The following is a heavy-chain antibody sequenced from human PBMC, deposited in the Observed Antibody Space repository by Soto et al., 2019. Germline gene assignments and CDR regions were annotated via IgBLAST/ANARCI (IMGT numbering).Heavy chain of an antibody. CDR2: ISAYNGNT. CDR3: ARVGLSDGDIVVVVAASGSYNWFDP. J-gene: IGHJ5*02. D-gene: IGHD2-15*01. Sequence: ASVKVSCKASGYTFTSYGISWVRQAPGQGLEWMGWISAYNGNTNYAQKLQGRVTMTTDTSTSTAYVELRSLRSDDTAVYYCARVGLSDGDIVVVVAASGSYNWFDPWGQGTLVTVSS. V-gene: IGHV1-18*01. CDR1: GYTFTSYG.